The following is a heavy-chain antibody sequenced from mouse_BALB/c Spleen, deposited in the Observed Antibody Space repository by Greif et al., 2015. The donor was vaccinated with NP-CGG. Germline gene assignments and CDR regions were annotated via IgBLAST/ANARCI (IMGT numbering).Heavy chain of an antibody. Sequence: VQLQQSGAELVRSGASVKLSCTASGFNIKDYYMHWVKQRPEQGLEWIGWIDPENGDTEYAPKFQGKATMTADTSSNTAYLQLSSLTSEDTAVYYCNSLWGEACWGQGTLVTVSA. CDR3: NSLWGEAC. CDR2: IDPENGDT. D-gene: IGHD6-2*01. V-gene: IGHV14-4*02. J-gene: IGHJ3*01. CDR1: GFNIKDYY.